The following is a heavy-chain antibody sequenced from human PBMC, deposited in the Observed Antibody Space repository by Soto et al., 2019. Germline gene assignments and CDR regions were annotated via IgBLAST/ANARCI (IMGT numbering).Heavy chain of an antibody. V-gene: IGHV4-59*08. D-gene: IGHD3-10*01. CDR2: IQYNGYS. CDR3: ARHGFGSLQGLVAV. Sequence: QVQLQESGPGLVKPSETLSLTCTVSGGSITNYYCSWFRQPPGKGLEGIGYIQYNGYSAYNLSLKTRATMSMDTATSQFPRMLESVTATDTAVYYCARHGFGSLQGLVAVWGQGTTVIVSS. J-gene: IGHJ6*02. CDR1: GGSITNYY.